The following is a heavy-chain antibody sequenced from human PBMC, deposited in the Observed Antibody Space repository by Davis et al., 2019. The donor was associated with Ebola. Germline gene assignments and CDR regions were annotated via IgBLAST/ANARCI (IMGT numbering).Heavy chain of an antibody. D-gene: IGHD2/OR15-2a*01. J-gene: IGHJ5*02. CDR1: EYTFTSYY. CDR3: ARGSPIEISVFDP. Sequence: AASVKVSCKASEYTFTSYYLHWVRQAPGQGLEWMAITMPSGGITSYAQQFQGRVTMTRDTSTSTVYMELSSLKSEDTSVYYCARGSPIEISVFDPCGQGTLVTVSS. CDR2: TMPSGGIT. V-gene: IGHV1-46*01.